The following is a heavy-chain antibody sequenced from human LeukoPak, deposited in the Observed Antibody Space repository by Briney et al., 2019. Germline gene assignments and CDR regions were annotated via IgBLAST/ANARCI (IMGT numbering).Heavy chain of an antibody. D-gene: IGHD3-10*01. J-gene: IGHJ4*02. CDR2: IYHSGST. CDR1: GVSISSGGYA. CDR3: ARASWVRGVIYNFDY. V-gene: IGHV4-30-2*01. Sequence: SQTLSLTCAVSGVSISSGGYAWGWIRQPPGKGLEWFGYIYHSGSTYYNPSLKSRVTISVDRSKNQFSLKLSSVTAADTAVYYCARASWVRGVIYNFDYWGQGTLVTVSS.